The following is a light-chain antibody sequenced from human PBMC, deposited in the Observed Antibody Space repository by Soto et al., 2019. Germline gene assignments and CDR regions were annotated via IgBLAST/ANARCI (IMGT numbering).Light chain of an antibody. Sequence: EIVLTQSPGTLSLSPGERATLSCKTSQTVNRTFLVWYQQKPGQAPRLLIYGASNRATGIPDRFSGSGSGTDFTLTISRVEPEDFTVYYCQQYGTLPTTFGPGTKVDIK. J-gene: IGKJ3*01. V-gene: IGKV3-20*01. CDR1: QTVNRTF. CDR2: GAS. CDR3: QQYGTLPTT.